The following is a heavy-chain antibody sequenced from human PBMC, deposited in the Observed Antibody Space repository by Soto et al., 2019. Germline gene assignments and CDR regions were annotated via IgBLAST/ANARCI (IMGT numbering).Heavy chain of an antibody. CDR1: GASISSYY. V-gene: IGHV4-59*01. CDR3: ARSRGGYFGY. Sequence: QVQLQESGPGLVKPSETLSLTCTVSGASISSYYWSWIRQPPGKGLQWIGYIYYYSGSTNYKPSLKSRVTISVDMSKNQFSLKLSSVTAADTAVYYCARSRGGYFGYWGQGTLVTVSS. J-gene: IGHJ4*02. CDR2: IYYYSGST. D-gene: IGHD3-22*01.